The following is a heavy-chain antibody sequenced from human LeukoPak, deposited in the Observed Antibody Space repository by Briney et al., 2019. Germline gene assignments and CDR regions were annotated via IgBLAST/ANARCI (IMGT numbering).Heavy chain of an antibody. D-gene: IGHD6-13*01. CDR1: GGSFSGYY. V-gene: IGHV4-34*01. J-gene: IGHJ4*02. CDR3: ASTPHSSGWYIAPY. Sequence: SETLSPTCAVYGGSFSGYYWSWIRQPPGKGLEWIGEINHSGSTNYNPSLKSRVTISVDTSKNQFSLKLNSVTATDTAVYYCASTPHSSGWYIAPYWGQGTLVSVSS. CDR2: INHSGST.